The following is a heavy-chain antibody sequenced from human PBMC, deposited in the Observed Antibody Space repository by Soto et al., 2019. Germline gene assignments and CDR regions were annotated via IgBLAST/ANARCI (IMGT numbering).Heavy chain of an antibody. CDR1: GYTFTSSG. CDR2: ISGHNGVT. D-gene: IGHD5-12*01. CDR3: ARDQGGYGIFDD. V-gene: IGHV1-18*04. J-gene: IGHJ4*02. Sequence: QVQLVKSGPEVKKPEPSVKDSCKTSGYTFTSSGITWVRQAPGQGPEWMGWISGHNGVTNFARNFQDRVTLTIDSSTTTAYMEVRSLSFADTAIYYCARDQGGYGIFDDWGQGTLVTVSP.